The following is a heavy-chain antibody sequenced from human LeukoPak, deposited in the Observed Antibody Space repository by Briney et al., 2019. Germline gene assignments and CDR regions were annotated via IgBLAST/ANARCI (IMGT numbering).Heavy chain of an antibody. D-gene: IGHD6-19*01. CDR1: GGSISSYY. CDR3: ARSYSSGWSDY. J-gene: IGHJ4*02. Sequence: SETLSLTXTXCGGSISSYYWSWIRQPPGKGLEWIGYIYTSGSTNYNPSLKSRVTISVDTSKNQFSLKLSSVTAADTAVYYCARSYSSGWSDYWGQGTLVTVSS. V-gene: IGHV4-4*09. CDR2: IYTSGST.